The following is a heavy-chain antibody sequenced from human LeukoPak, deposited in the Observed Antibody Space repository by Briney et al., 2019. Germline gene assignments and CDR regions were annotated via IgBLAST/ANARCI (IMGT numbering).Heavy chain of an antibody. J-gene: IGHJ5*02. CDR3: ARDRTVVVVAATRPATWFDP. CDR2: TSSYNGNT. Sequence: ASVRVSFKASGYIYTSYGFSWVRQARGQGLEWMGRTSSYNGNTNNAQKLQGRVTMTTDTSTSTDYMELRRLRSDDTAVYSCARDRTVVVVAATRPATWFDPWGQGTLVTVSS. V-gene: IGHV1-18*01. D-gene: IGHD2-15*01. CDR1: GYIYTSYG.